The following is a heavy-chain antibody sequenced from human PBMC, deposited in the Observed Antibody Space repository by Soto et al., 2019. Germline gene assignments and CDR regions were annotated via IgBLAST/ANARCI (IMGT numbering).Heavy chain of an antibody. CDR2: ISAYNGNT. V-gene: IGHV1-18*01. Sequence: QVQLVQSGAEVKKPGASVKVSCKASGYTFTSYGISWVRQAPGQGLEWMGWISAYNGNTNYAQKLQGRVTMTTGTSTSTAYMELRSLRSDDTAVYYCARDGTVTTHDYYGMDVWGQGTTVTVSS. J-gene: IGHJ6*02. D-gene: IGHD4-17*01. CDR1: GYTFTSYG. CDR3: ARDGTVTTHDYYGMDV.